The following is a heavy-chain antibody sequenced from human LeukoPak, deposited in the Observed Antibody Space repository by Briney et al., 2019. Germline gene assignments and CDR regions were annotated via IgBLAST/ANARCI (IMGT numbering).Heavy chain of an antibody. CDR2: IYYSGST. CDR3: ARESVGVPDAFDI. D-gene: IGHD1-26*01. J-gene: IGHJ3*02. V-gene: IGHV4-31*03. Sequence: SQTLSLTCTVSGGSISSGGYYWSWIRRHPGKGLEWIGYIYYSGSTYYNPSLKSRVTISVDTSKNQFSLKLSSVTAADTAVYYCARESVGVPDAFDIWGQGTMVTVSS. CDR1: GGSISSGGYY.